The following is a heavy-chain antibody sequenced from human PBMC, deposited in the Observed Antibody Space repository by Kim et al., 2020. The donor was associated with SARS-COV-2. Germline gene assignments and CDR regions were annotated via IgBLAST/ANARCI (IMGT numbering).Heavy chain of an antibody. CDR2: IYYSGST. V-gene: IGHV4-39*01. D-gene: IGHD3-22*01. Sequence: SETLSLTCTVSGGSISSSSYYWGWIRQPPGKGLEWIGSIYYSGSTYYNPSLKSRVTISVDTSKNQFSLKLSSVTAADTAVYYCARWSSSGYYSNWFDPWGQGTLVTVSS. CDR1: GGSISSSSYY. CDR3: ARWSSSGYYSNWFDP. J-gene: IGHJ5*02.